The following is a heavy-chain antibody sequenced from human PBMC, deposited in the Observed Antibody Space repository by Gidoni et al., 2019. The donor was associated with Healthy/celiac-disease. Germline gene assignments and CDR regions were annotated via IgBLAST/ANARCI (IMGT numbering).Heavy chain of an antibody. V-gene: IGHV3-23*01. Sequence: EVQLLESGGGLVQPGGSLRLSCAASGFTFRIYAMSWVRQAPGKGLVWVSAISGSGGSTYYADSVKGRFTISRDNSKNTLYLQMNSLIAEDTAVYYCAKEGSQLLPHLDYWGQGTLVTVSS. CDR2: ISGSGGST. J-gene: IGHJ4*02. CDR3: AKEGSQLLPHLDY. CDR1: GFTFRIYA. D-gene: IGHD1-26*01.